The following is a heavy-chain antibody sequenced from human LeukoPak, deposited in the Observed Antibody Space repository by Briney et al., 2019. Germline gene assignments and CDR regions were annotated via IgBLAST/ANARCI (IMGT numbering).Heavy chain of an antibody. CDR3: ARDGNPPGIAAAEVSPDAFDI. J-gene: IGHJ3*02. Sequence: SETLSLTCTVSGDSISNTNYYWGWIRQPPGKGLEWIGSIYYSGRTYYNPSLKSRVTISVDTSKNQFSLKLSSVTAADTAVYYCARDGNPPGIAAAEVSPDAFDIWGQGTMVTVSS. D-gene: IGHD6-13*01. CDR1: GDSISNTNYY. CDR2: IYYSGRT. V-gene: IGHV4-39*07.